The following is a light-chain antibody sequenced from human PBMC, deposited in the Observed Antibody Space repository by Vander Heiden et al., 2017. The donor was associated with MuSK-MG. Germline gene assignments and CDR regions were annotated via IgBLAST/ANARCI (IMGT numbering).Light chain of an antibody. CDR3: SSYAANGHVI. V-gene: IGLV2-14*03. CDR1: SSDIGGYDF. J-gene: IGLJ2*01. Sequence: HSALTQPASVSGSPGQSITISCTGTSSDIGGYDFVSWYQQHPGKAPKVMIYDVSSRPSGISDRFSGSKSGNTASLTISGLQVEDEADYYCSSYAANGHVIFGGGTKMTVL. CDR2: DVS.